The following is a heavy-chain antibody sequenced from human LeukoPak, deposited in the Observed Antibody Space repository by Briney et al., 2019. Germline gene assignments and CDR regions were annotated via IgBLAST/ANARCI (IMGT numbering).Heavy chain of an antibody. V-gene: IGHV3-15*01. D-gene: IGHD2-2*01. CDR3: TTRTWADGFDI. CDR2: IKSKTDGGTA. Sequence: GGSLRLSCAASGLTFRNAWMSWVPQAPGKGLEWIGRIKSKTDGGTANYAAPVKGRITTSRDDSKNTLYLQINSLKTDDTALYYCTTRTWADGFDIWGQGTMLTVSS. J-gene: IGHJ3*02. CDR1: GLTFRNAW.